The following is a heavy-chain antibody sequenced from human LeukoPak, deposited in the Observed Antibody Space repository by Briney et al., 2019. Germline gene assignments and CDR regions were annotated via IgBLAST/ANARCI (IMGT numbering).Heavy chain of an antibody. Sequence: GGSLRLSCAASGFTFSSYAMSWVRQAPGKGREWVSAISGSGGSTYYADSVKGRFTISRDNSKNTLYLQMNSLRAEDTAVYYCARKTRLGYCSGGSCYSGTAGAFDIWGQGTMVTVSS. CDR1: GFTFSSYA. CDR3: ARKTRLGYCSGGSCYSGTAGAFDI. D-gene: IGHD2-15*01. V-gene: IGHV3-23*01. CDR2: ISGSGGST. J-gene: IGHJ3*02.